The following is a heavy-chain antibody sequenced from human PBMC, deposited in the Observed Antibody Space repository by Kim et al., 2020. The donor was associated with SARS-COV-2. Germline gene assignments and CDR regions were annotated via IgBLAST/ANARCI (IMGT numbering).Heavy chain of an antibody. J-gene: IGHJ3*02. CDR3: WRTSGSSGYWAFDI. D-gene: IGHD3-22*01. V-gene: IGHV4-38-2*02. CDR2: IYHSGRT. Sequence: SETLSLTCTVSGYSISSGYYWGWIRQPPGKGLEWIGNIYHSGRTYYNPSLKSRVTISVATSKNQFSLKLSSVTAADTAVYYCWRTSGSSGYWAFDIWGQG. CDR1: GYSISSGYY.